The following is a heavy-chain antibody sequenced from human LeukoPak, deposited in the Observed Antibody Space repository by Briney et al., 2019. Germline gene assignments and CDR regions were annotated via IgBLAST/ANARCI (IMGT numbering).Heavy chain of an antibody. V-gene: IGHV1-2*02. CDR1: GYTFTGYY. D-gene: IGHD3-16*02. Sequence: ASVKVSCKASGYTFTGYYMHWVRQAPGQGLEWMGWISRNSGGTNYAQKFQGRVTMTRGTSISTVYMELSRLRFDDTAVYYCARADLSPTYDYVWGSYRYGYFDYWGQGTLVTVSS. CDR2: ISRNSGGT. J-gene: IGHJ4*02. CDR3: ARADLSPTYDYVWGSYRYGYFDY.